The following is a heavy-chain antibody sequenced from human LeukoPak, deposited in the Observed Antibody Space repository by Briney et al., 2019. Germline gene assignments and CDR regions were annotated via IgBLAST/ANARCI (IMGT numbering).Heavy chain of an antibody. CDR2: TYYSGST. Sequence: SETLSLTCTVSGGSISSGDYYWSWIRQPPGKGLEWIGYTYYSGSTYYNPSLKSRVTISVDTSKNQFSLKLSSVTAADTAVYYCARAGVGYCSSTSCPGGAFDIWGQGTMVTVSS. CDR1: GGSISSGDYY. V-gene: IGHV4-30-4*08. D-gene: IGHD2-2*01. CDR3: ARAGVGYCSSTSCPGGAFDI. J-gene: IGHJ3*02.